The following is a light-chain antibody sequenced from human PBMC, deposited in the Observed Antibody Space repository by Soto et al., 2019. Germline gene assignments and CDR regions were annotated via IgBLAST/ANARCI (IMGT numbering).Light chain of an antibody. CDR3: LLSYNGPYV. CDR1: TGAVTNGHY. Sequence: QAVVTQEPSLTVSPGGTVTLTCGCSTGAVTNGHYPYWFQQKPGQAPRTLIYDTTNRHSWTPARFSGPLLGGKAALTLSGAQPEDEAEYYCLLSYNGPYVFGTGTKVTVL. CDR2: DTT. J-gene: IGLJ1*01. V-gene: IGLV7-46*01.